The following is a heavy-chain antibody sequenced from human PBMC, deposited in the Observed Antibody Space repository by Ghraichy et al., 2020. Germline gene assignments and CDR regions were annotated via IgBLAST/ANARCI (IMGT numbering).Heavy chain of an antibody. D-gene: IGHD2-21*02. J-gene: IGHJ5*02. CDR3: ARLGRARHVNRDRGIWFDP. CDR2: INHSGST. CDR1: GGSFSGYY. Sequence: SETLSLTCAVYGGSFSGYYWSWIRQPPGKGLEWIGEINHSGSTNYNPSLKSRVTISVDTSKNQFSLKLSSVTAADTAVYYCARLGRARHVNRDRGIWFDPWGQGTLVTVSS. V-gene: IGHV4-34*01.